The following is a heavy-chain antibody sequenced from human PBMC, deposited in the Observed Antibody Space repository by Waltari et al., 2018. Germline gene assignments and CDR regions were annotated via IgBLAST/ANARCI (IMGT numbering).Heavy chain of an antibody. D-gene: IGHD2-8*01. J-gene: IGHJ4*02. CDR3: ARDHNGAALDY. Sequence: EVQLVETGGGSIQPGGSLRLSCAASGLTVSSNFMRWVRQAPGKGLEWVSGMYSGGGTDYADSVKGRFTSSRDNAKNTMYLQMSSLRAEDTAVYYCARDHNGAALDYWGQGTLVTVSS. CDR1: GLTVSSNF. CDR2: MYSGGGT. V-gene: IGHV3-53*02.